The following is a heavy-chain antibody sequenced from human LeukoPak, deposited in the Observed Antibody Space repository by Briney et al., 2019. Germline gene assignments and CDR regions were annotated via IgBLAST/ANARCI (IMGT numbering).Heavy chain of an antibody. CDR3: ASGGIAAAGASDY. J-gene: IGHJ4*02. D-gene: IGHD6-13*01. Sequence: AASVKVSCKAAGYTFTGYYMHWVRQAPGQGLEWMGWINPNSGGTNYAQKFQGRVTMTRDTSISTAYMELSRLRSDDTAVYYCASGGIAAAGASDYWGQGTLVTVSS. V-gene: IGHV1-2*02. CDR1: GYTFTGYY. CDR2: INPNSGGT.